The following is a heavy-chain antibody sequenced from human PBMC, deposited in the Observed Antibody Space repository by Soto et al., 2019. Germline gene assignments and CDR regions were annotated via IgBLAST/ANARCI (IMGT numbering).Heavy chain of an antibody. CDR2: IIPIFGTA. V-gene: IGHV1-69*13. CDR1: GGTFSSYA. CDR3: ARDREGIAVVPPAYDYYYGMDV. D-gene: IGHD2-2*01. J-gene: IGHJ6*02. Sequence: SVKVSCKASGGTFSSYAISWVQQAPGQGLEWMGGIIPIFGTANYAQKFQGRVTITADESTSTAYMELSSLRSEDTAVYYCARDREGIAVVPPAYDYYYGMDVWGQGTTVTVSS.